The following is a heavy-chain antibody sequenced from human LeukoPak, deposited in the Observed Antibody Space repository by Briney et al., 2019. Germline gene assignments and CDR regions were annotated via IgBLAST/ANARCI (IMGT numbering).Heavy chain of an antibody. Sequence: PSETLSLTCTVSGDSISSYFWTWIRQPPGKGLEWIGYIYYSGSTKYNPSLKSRVSISVDTSKNQFSLKLSSVTAADTAVYYCARTYSISSPFDYWGQGTLVTVSS. CDR3: ARTYSISSPFDY. CDR1: GDSISSYF. D-gene: IGHD6-6*01. CDR2: IYYSGST. V-gene: IGHV4-59*01. J-gene: IGHJ4*02.